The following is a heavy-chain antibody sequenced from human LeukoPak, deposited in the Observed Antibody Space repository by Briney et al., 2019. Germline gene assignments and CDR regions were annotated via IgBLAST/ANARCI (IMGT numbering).Heavy chain of an antibody. CDR1: GFTFSTFA. CDR2: IFPSGGEI. J-gene: IGHJ4*02. V-gene: IGHV3-23*01. Sequence: PGGSLRLSCAASGFTFSTFAMIWVRQPPGKGLEWVSSIFPSGGEIHYADSVRGRFTISRDNSKGTLPLQMNSLRAEDTAIYYCATYRQVLLPFESWGQGTLVTVSS. CDR3: ATYRQVLLPFES. D-gene: IGHD2-8*02.